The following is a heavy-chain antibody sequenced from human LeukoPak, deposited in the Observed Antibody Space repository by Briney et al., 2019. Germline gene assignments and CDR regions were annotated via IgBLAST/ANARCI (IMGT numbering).Heavy chain of an antibody. V-gene: IGHV4-59*01. J-gene: IGHJ4*02. Sequence: SETLSLTCTVSGGSISGDYWSWIRQPPGKGLEWVAYIYYSGGTNYNPSLKSRVTISVDTSKNQFALRLTSVTAADTAVYYCSRLQGDSPGVFDYWGRGTLVSVSS. CDR1: GGSISGDY. CDR2: IYYSGGT. CDR3: SRLQGDSPGVFDY. D-gene: IGHD2-21*01.